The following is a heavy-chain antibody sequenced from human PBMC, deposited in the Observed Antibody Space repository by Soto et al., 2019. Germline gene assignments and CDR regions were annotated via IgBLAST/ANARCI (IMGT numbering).Heavy chain of an antibody. CDR1: GFSLSTSGMC. J-gene: IGHJ6*02. Sequence: SGPTLVNPTQTLTLTCTFSGFSLSTSGMCVSWIRQPPGKALEWLALIDWDDDKYYSTSLKTRLTISKDTSKNQVVLTMTNMDPVDTATYYCARIPARNYYDRSGVYYYYYGMDVRGQGTRVT. D-gene: IGHD3-22*01. CDR2: IDWDDDK. V-gene: IGHV2-70*01. CDR3: ARIPARNYYDRSGVYYYYYGMDV.